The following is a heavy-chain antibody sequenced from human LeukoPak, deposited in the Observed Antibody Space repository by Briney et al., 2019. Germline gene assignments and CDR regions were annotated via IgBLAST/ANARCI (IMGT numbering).Heavy chain of an antibody. D-gene: IGHD3-22*01. V-gene: IGHV1-18*01. Sequence: ASVKVSCKTSGYTFTSYGISWVRQPPGQGREWMGWISAYNGNTNYAQKFQGRVTMTTDTSTSTAYMELRSLTSDDAAVYYCARGGNYYDSSPFDYWGQGTLVTVSS. CDR1: GYTFTSYG. CDR2: ISAYNGNT. CDR3: ARGGNYYDSSPFDY. J-gene: IGHJ4*02.